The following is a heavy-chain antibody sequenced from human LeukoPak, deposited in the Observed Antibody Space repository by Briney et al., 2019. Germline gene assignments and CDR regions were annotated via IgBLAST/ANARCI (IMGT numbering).Heavy chain of an antibody. CDR1: GFTFSSYS. J-gene: IGHJ4*02. CDR2: ISSSSSYI. D-gene: IGHD6-13*01. V-gene: IGHV3-21*04. Sequence: GGSLRLSCAASGFTFSSYSMNWVRQAPGKGLEWVSSISSSSSYIYYADSVKGRFTISRDNSKNTLYLQMNSLRAEDTAVYYCARPVAAGTGSTEGWGQGTLVTVSS. CDR3: ARPVAAGTGSTEG.